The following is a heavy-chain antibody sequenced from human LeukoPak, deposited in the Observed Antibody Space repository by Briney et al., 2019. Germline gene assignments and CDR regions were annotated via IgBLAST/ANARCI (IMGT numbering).Heavy chain of an antibody. J-gene: IGHJ4*02. Sequence: ASVKVSCKASGYTFTSFHMHWVRQAPGQGLEWMGMISPTGGSTTHAQKFQGRVTMTRGTSTSTVYMELSSLRSEDTAAYYCARDSLGSGWSHFDSWGQGTLVTVSS. CDR2: ISPTGGST. D-gene: IGHD6-19*01. CDR3: ARDSLGSGWSHFDS. V-gene: IGHV1-46*01. CDR1: GYTFTSFH.